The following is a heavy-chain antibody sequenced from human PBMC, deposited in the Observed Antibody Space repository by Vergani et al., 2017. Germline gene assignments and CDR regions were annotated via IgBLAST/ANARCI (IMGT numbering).Heavy chain of an antibody. CDR1: NDSVSNTFYY. CDR3: ARDYPLLSTTGTTWYAFDI. J-gene: IGHJ3*02. V-gene: IGHV4-39*07. Sequence: QVQLQDSGPGLVKPSETLSLTCTVSNDSVSNTFYYWGWIRQTPGKGLEWIGSISHSGYTFYSPSLKSRVSMSVDTSKNQFSLRVNSVTAADTAVYYCARDYPLLSTTGTTWYAFDIWGQGTMVTVSS. D-gene: IGHD1-1*01. CDR2: ISHSGYT.